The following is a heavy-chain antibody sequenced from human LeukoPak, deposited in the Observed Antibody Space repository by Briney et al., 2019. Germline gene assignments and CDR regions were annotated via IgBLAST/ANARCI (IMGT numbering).Heavy chain of an antibody. V-gene: IGHV4-4*02. CDR3: ATSQGYSNVLGGDYFDY. Sequence: GSLRLSCEASGFTFSTFAMIWVRQPPGKGLEWIGEIFHGGSTNYNPSLKSRVTISGDKSRNLISLKVSSVTAADTAVYYCATSQGYSNVLGGDYFDYWGHGTLVTVSS. D-gene: IGHD4-11*01. CDR2: IFHGGST. CDR1: GFTFSTFAM. J-gene: IGHJ4*01.